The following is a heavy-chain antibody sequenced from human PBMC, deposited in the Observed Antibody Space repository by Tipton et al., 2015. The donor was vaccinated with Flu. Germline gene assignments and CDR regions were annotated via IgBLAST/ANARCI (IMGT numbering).Heavy chain of an antibody. Sequence: GLVKPSETLSLTRTVSGDSISSYYWSRIRQPPGKGLEWIGYIYYSGTTNYNPSLRSRVTISVDTSKNQFSLKLSSVTAADTAVYYCARQYNSGWFGRGRWFDPWGQGTLVTVSS. CDR1: GDSISSYY. V-gene: IGHV4-59*08. CDR3: ARQYNSGWFGRGRWFDP. CDR2: IYYSGTT. J-gene: IGHJ5*02. D-gene: IGHD6-19*01.